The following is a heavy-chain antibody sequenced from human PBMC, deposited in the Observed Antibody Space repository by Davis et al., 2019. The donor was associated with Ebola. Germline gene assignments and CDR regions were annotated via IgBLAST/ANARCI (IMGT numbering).Heavy chain of an antibody. CDR1: GFTFNTYV. V-gene: IGHV3-48*02. D-gene: IGHD2-8*01. J-gene: IGHJ2*01. CDR3: ARLEGNIVLIRWYFDL. CDR2: ISSSSSTI. Sequence: PGGSLRLSCAASGFTFNTYVMNWVRQAPGKGLEWVSYISSSSSTIYYADSVKGRFTISRDNAKNSLYLQMNSLRDEDTAVYYCARLEGNIVLIRWYFDLWGRGTLVTVSS.